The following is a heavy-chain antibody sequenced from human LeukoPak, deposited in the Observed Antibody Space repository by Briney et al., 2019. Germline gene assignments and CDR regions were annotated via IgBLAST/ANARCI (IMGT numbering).Heavy chain of an antibody. CDR1: GFTFSSYG. CDR2: IWYDGSNE. D-gene: IGHD6-13*01. J-gene: IGHJ4*02. CDR3: ARDRERAADLGY. V-gene: IGHV3-33*01. Sequence: TGGSLRLSCAASGFTFSSYGMHWVRQAPGKGLELVANIWYDGSNEYYAGSVKGRFTISRDNSKNTLYLQTNSLRVEDTAVYYCARDRERAADLGYWGQGTLVTVSS.